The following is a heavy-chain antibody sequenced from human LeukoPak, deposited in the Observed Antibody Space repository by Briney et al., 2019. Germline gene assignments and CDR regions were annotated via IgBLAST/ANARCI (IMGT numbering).Heavy chain of an antibody. CDR3: ARDPGLVVVISLDY. V-gene: IGHV3-30*03. CDR2: ISSDGNNE. Sequence: GRSLRLSCAASGFTFSSYGMHWVRQAPGKGLDWVAHISSDGNNEYYADSVKGRFTISRDNSNNTLYLQMNSLRAEDTAVYYCARDPGLVVVISLDYWGQGTLVTVSS. CDR1: GFTFSSYG. J-gene: IGHJ4*02. D-gene: IGHD3-22*01.